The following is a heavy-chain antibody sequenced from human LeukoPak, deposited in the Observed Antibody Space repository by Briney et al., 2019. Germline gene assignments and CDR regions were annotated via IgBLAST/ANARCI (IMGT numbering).Heavy chain of an antibody. CDR3: ARGGAAAGAKTWDAFDI. J-gene: IGHJ3*02. D-gene: IGHD6-13*01. V-gene: IGHV4-39*07. CDR2: IFCGGST. Sequence: PSQTLSLTCIVSGASIYNSDYYWGWIRQPPGKGLEWIGSIFCGGSTYYNPSLESRVTISVDRSKNQFSLKLSSVTAADTAVYYCARGGAAAGAKTWDAFDIWGQGTMVTVSS. CDR1: GASIYNSDYY.